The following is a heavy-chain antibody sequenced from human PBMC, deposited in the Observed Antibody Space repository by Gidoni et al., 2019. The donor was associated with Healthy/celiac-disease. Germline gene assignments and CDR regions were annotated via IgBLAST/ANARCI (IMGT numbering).Heavy chain of an antibody. V-gene: IGHV1-2*02. J-gene: IGHJ3*01. CDR3: ARSGRYYYDSSGYLLDAFDV. Sequence: QLQLVQSGAEVTKPRASVSVSCKASGYTFTGYYMPWARQAPGQGLEWMGWINPNSGGTNDAQKFQGRVTMTRDTSLSTAYMDLSRLRSDDTAVYYCARSGRYYYDSSGYLLDAFDVWGQGTMVTVSS. CDR2: INPNSGGT. D-gene: IGHD3-22*01. CDR1: GYTFTGYY.